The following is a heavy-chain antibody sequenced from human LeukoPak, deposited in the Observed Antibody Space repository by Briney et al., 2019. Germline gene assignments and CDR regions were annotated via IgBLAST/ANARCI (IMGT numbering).Heavy chain of an antibody. CDR3: ARDGPNYGDYDYYYYMDV. D-gene: IGHD4-17*01. CDR2: IIGGAGGT. CDR1: GFTFSIYG. Sequence: GGSLRLSCAASGFTFSIYGMHWVRQAPGKGREGVSGIIGGAGGTYYADAVRGRFTISRDNSKNTLYLQMNSLRAEDTAVYYCARDGPNYGDYDYYYYMDVWGKGTTVRVSS. V-gene: IGHV3-NL1*01. J-gene: IGHJ6*03.